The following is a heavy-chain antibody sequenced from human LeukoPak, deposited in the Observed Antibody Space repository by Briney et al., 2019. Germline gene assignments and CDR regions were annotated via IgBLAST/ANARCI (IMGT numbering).Heavy chain of an antibody. J-gene: IGHJ6*02. Sequence: ASVKVSCKASGYTLTGYYMHWVRQAPGQGLEWMGWINPNSGGTNYAQKFQGRVTMTRDTSISTAYMELSRLRSDDTAVYYCARTYYYGSGSYYTHYYGMDVWGQGTTVTVSS. D-gene: IGHD3-10*01. V-gene: IGHV1-2*02. CDR2: INPNSGGT. CDR1: GYTLTGYY. CDR3: ARTYYYGSGSYYTHYYGMDV.